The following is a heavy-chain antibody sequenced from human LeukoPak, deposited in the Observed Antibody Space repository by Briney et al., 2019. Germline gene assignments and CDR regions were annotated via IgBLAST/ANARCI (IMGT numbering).Heavy chain of an antibody. CDR3: ARDFGGSQDY. CDR2: INIDGSTT. D-gene: IGHD2-15*01. Sequence: GGSLRLSCAASGFSVSSYWMHWVRQAPGKGLVWVSRINIDGSTTSYADSVKGRFTISRDNAKNTLDLQMNSLRPEDTAVYYCARDFGGSQDYWGQGTLVTVSS. J-gene: IGHJ4*02. CDR1: GFSVSSYW. V-gene: IGHV3-74*01.